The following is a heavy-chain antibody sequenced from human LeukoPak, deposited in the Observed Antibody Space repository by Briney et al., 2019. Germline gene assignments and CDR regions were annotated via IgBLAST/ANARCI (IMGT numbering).Heavy chain of an antibody. Sequence: GGSLRLSCAASGFSFRSSAMHWVRQAPGKGLEWMAFMRSDGSDEHYADSVKGRFTISRDNSHNTLYLQMNSLHSEDTAVYYCAKDLGLQVGASPFDYWGQGTLSPSPQ. CDR1: GFSFRSSA. D-gene: IGHD1-26*01. CDR3: AKDLGLQVGASPFDY. J-gene: IGHJ4*02. CDR2: MRSDGSDE. V-gene: IGHV3-30*02.